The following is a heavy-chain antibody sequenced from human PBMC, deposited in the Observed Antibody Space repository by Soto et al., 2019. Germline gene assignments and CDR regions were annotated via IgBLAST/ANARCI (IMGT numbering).Heavy chain of an antibody. CDR3: TRSTGWPDN. D-gene: IGHD6-19*01. J-gene: IGHJ4*02. CDR1: GFSFSSYG. V-gene: IGHV3-74*01. Sequence: EVQLVESGGGLVQPGGSLRLSCAASGFSFSSYGMHWVRQAPGKGLVWVSRINSDGSSTNYADSVKGRFTISRNNAKNTLYLRMNSVRVEDTAVYYCTRSTGWPDNWGQGTLVTVSS. CDR2: INSDGSST.